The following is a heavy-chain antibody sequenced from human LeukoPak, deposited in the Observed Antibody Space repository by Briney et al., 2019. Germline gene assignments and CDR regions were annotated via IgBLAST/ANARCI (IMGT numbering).Heavy chain of an antibody. CDR1: GGSISSISYY. CDR2: FFYSGST. CDR3: ASPLGYCSGGSCEASAFDI. D-gene: IGHD2-15*01. Sequence: KPSETLSLTCTVSGGSISSISYYWGRLRHPPGKGLEGIWGFFYSGSTYYTPSLKSRVTISVDTSKNQFSLKLSSVTAADTAVYYCASPLGYCSGGSCEASAFDIWGQGTMVTVSS. V-gene: IGHV4-39*01. J-gene: IGHJ3*02.